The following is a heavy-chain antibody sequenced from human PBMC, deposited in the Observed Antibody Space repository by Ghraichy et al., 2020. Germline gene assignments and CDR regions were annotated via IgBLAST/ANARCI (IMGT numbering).Heavy chain of an antibody. CDR2: IYNSGST. Sequence: SETLSLTCTVSGVSISSSSYYWGWIRQPPGKGLEWIGSIYNSGSTYYSPSLKSRVTISVDTSKNQFSLKLSSVTAADTAVYYCARVLGYILTGYYYFDYWGQGTLVTVSS. J-gene: IGHJ4*02. CDR3: ARVLGYILTGYYYFDY. V-gene: IGHV4-39*01. CDR1: GVSISSSSYY. D-gene: IGHD3-9*01.